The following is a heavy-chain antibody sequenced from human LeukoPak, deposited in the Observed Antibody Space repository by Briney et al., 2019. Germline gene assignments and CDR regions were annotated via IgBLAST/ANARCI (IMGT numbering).Heavy chain of an antibody. CDR2: VSGSAGRT. V-gene: IGHV3-23*01. Sequence: PGGSLRLSCAASGFTFTSYAMTWVRQAPGKGLEWVSTVSGSAGRTDHADSVKGRFTISRDNPKNTLYLQMNSLRAEDTAVYFCAKRGVVIRVILVGFHKEAYYFDSWGQGALVTVSS. J-gene: IGHJ4*02. D-gene: IGHD3-22*01. CDR3: AKRGVVIRVILVGFHKEAYYFDS. CDR1: GFTFTSYA.